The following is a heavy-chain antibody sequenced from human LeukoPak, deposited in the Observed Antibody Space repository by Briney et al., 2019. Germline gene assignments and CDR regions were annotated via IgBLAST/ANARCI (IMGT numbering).Heavy chain of an antibody. CDR2: VYDSGST. D-gene: IGHD3-22*01. V-gene: IGHV4-59*01. CDR3: ARVGNSYDSSDYHYSLDY. CDR1: GGSISGFY. Sequence: SETLSLTCTVSGGSISGFYWSWVRQPPGKGLEWIGYVYDSGSTNYNPSLKSRVTISVDTSKNQFSLKLSSVTAADTAVYYCARVGNSYDSSDYHYSLDYWGQGTLVTVSS. J-gene: IGHJ4*02.